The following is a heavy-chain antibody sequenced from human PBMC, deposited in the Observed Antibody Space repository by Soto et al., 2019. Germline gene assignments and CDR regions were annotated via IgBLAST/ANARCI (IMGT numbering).Heavy chain of an antibody. V-gene: IGHV3-23*01. CDR2: ISGSGGST. CDR1: GFTFSSYA. Sequence: GGSLRLSCAASGFTFSSYAMSWVRQAPGKGLEWVSAISGSGGSTYYADSVKGRFTISRDNSKNTLYLQMNSLRAEDTAVYYCAKGDWNDVYYYYMDVWGKGTTVTVSS. J-gene: IGHJ6*03. D-gene: IGHD1-1*01. CDR3: AKGDWNDVYYYYMDV.